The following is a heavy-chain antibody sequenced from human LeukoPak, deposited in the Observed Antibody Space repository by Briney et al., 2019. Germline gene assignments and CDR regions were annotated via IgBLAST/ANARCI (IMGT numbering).Heavy chain of an antibody. Sequence: GRSLRLSCAASGFTFSSYGMHWVRQAPGKGLEWVAVISNDGSNKHYTDSVKGRFTISRDNSKNTLYLQMNSLRAEDTAVYYCAKDLRVGDHFDYWGQGTLVTVS. J-gene: IGHJ4*02. D-gene: IGHD1-26*01. V-gene: IGHV3-30*18. CDR2: ISNDGSNK. CDR1: GFTFSSYG. CDR3: AKDLRVGDHFDY.